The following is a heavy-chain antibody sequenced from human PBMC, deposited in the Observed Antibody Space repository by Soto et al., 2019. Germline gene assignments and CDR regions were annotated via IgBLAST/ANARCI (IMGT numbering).Heavy chain of an antibody. CDR3: ARDRSPYDSSGYYYVEDY. J-gene: IGHJ4*02. Sequence: SVKVSCKASGGTFSSYAISWVRQAPGQGLEWMGGIIPIFGTANYAQKFQGRVTITADESTSTAFMELSSLRSEDTAAYYCARDRSPYDSSGYYYVEDYWGQGTLVTVSS. V-gene: IGHV1-69*13. CDR2: IIPIFGTA. CDR1: GGTFSSYA. D-gene: IGHD3-22*01.